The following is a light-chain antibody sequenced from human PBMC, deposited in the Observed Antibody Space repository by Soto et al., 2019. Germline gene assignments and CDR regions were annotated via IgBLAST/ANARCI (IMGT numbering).Light chain of an antibody. J-gene: IGLJ1*01. Sequence: QSALTQPPSVSGSPGQSVAVSCTGTSSDVGSYNRVSWYQQPPGTAPKLIIYEVNNRPSGVPARFSGSKSGNTASLTISGLQAEDEADYYCSSFTTSTTYVFGTGTKVTVL. CDR3: SSFTTSTTYV. V-gene: IGLV2-18*02. CDR2: EVN. CDR1: SSDVGSYNR.